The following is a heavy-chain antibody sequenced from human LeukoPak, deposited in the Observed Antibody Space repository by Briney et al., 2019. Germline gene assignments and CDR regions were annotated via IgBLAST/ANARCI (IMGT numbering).Heavy chain of an antibody. CDR2: ISYDGSNK. CDR3: ARAPSGQYYYGMDV. J-gene: IGHJ6*02. V-gene: IGHV3-30*03. CDR1: GFTFSSYG. D-gene: IGHD4-11*01. Sequence: GRSLRLSCAASGFTFSSYGMHWVRQAPGKGLEWVAVISYDGSNKYYADSVKGRFTISRDNSKNTLYLQMNSLRAEDTAVYYCARAPSGQYYYGMDVWGQGTTVTVSS.